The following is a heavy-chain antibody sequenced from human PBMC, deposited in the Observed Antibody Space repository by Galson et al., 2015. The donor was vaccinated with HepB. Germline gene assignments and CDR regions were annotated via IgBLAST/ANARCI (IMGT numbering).Heavy chain of an antibody. CDR1: GGSFTTST. CDR3: TRDRGYSYGPPFEN. D-gene: IGHD5-12*01. J-gene: IGHJ4*02. CDR2: IIPFYGAP. Sequence: SVKVSCKASGGSFTTSTISWVRQAPGQGLERMGGIIPFYGAPKYAQKFQDRVTITADDSTSTAYMELSSLTSEDTAVYYCTRDRGYSYGPPFENWGQGTLVTVSS. V-gene: IGHV1-69*13.